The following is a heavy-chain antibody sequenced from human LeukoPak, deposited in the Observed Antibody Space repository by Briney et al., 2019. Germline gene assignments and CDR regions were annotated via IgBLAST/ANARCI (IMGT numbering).Heavy chain of an antibody. Sequence: SETLSLTCTVSGGSISSSSYYWGWIRQPPGKGLECIGSIYHSGSTYYNPPLKSRVTISVDTSKNQFSLKLSSVTAADTAVYYCARDHGDRDSSGYYFDFWGQGTLVTVSS. CDR2: IYHSGST. CDR3: ARDHGDRDSSGYYFDF. D-gene: IGHD3-22*01. V-gene: IGHV4-39*07. J-gene: IGHJ4*02. CDR1: GGSISSSSYY.